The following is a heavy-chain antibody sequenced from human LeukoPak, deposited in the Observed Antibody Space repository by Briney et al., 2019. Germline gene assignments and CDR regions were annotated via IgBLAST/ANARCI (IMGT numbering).Heavy chain of an antibody. D-gene: IGHD3-3*01. CDR2: IYYSGST. CDR1: GGSISSSSYY. Sequence: PSETLSLTCTVSGGSISSSSYYWGWIRQPPGKGLEWIGSIYYSGSTYYNPSLKSRVTISVDTSKNQFSLKLSSVTAADTAVYYCARDQRPYYDFWSGYYIAQYYFDYWGQGTLVTVSS. CDR3: ARDQRPYYDFWSGYYIAQYYFDY. V-gene: IGHV4-39*07. J-gene: IGHJ4*02.